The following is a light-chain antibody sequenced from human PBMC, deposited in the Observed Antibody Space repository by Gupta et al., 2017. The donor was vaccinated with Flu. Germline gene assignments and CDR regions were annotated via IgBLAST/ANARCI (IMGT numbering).Light chain of an antibody. CDR3: MQGTHWPRT. Sequence: DVVMTQSPLSLPVTLGQPASISCRSSQSLVYSDGHTYLNWFQQRPGQSPRRLIYKVFNRDSGVPDRFSGSGSGTDFTLKISRVEAEDFGVYYCMQGTHWPRTFGPGTKVDIK. J-gene: IGKJ3*01. V-gene: IGKV2-30*01. CDR2: KVF. CDR1: QSLVYSDGHTY.